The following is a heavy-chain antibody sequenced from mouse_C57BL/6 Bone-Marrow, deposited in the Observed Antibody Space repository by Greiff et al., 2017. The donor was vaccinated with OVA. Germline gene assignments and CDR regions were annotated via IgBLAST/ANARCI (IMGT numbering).Heavy chain of an antibody. J-gene: IGHJ4*01. CDR2: IYPGDGDT. V-gene: IGHV1-82*01. Sequence: QVQLQQSGPELVKPGASVKISCKASGYAFSSSWMNWVKQRPGKGLEWIGRIYPGDGDTNYNGKFKGKATLTADKSSSTAYMQLSSLTSEDSAVYFCATHPNYYAMDYWGQGTSVTVSS. CDR1: GYAFSSSW. CDR3: ATHPNYYAMDY.